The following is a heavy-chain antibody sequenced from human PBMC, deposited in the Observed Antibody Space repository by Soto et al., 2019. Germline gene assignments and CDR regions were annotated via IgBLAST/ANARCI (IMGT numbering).Heavy chain of an antibody. CDR1: GGSISSYY. D-gene: IGHD4-17*01. Sequence: SETLSLTCTVSGGSISSYYWSWIRQPPGKGLEWIGYIYYSGSTNYNPSLKSRVTISVDTSKNQFSLKLSSVTAADTAVYYCARLIRDDYGAYDWFDPWGQGTLVTVSS. V-gene: IGHV4-59*08. CDR2: IYYSGST. CDR3: ARLIRDDYGAYDWFDP. J-gene: IGHJ5*02.